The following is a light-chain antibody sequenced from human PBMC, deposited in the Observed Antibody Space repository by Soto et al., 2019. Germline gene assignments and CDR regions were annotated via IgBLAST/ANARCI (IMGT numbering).Light chain of an antibody. CDR1: QGIGTY. V-gene: IGKV1-13*02. CDR3: QQFNVYPWT. CDR2: KAS. J-gene: IGKJ1*01. Sequence: AIQLTQSPSSLSASVVDRVTVTFRASQGIGTYLVWYQQKPGKAPNLLIYKASSLESGVPSRFSGSGSGTEFTVTISSLQPEDFATYYCQQFNVYPWTFGQGTKVDIK.